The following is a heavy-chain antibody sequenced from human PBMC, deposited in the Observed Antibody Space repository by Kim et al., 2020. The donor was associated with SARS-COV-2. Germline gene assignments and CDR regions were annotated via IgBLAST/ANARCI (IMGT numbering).Heavy chain of an antibody. J-gene: IGHJ4*02. V-gene: IGHV3-33*05. CDR2: ISYDGSNK. CDR3: ARVVAAAGTKSYYFDY. CDR1: GFTFSSYG. Sequence: GGSLRLSCAASGFTFSSYGMHWVRQAPGKGLEWVAVISYDGSNKYYADSVKGRFTISRDNSKNTLYLQMNSLRAEDTAVYYCARVVAAAGTKSYYFDYWGQGTLVTVSS. D-gene: IGHD6-13*01.